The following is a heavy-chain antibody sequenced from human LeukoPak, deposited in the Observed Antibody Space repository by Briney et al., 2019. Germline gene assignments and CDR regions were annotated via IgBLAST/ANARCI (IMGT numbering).Heavy chain of an antibody. V-gene: IGHV3-23*01. Sequence: GGSLRLSCAASGFTFSSYGMSWVRQAPGEGLEWVSAIGGRDGSTYYADSVKGRFTISRDNSKNTLYVQMNSLRAEDTAVYYCAKGHYYGSGSLDYWGQGTLVTVPS. CDR3: AKGHYYGSGSLDY. D-gene: IGHD3-10*01. CDR2: IGGRDGST. CDR1: GFTFSSYG. J-gene: IGHJ4*02.